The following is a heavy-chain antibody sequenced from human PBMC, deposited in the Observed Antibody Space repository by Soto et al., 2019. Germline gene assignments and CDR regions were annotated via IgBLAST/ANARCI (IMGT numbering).Heavy chain of an antibody. CDR3: TTDSYSPIVEVRSDY. CDR1: GLPFSNAW. V-gene: IGHV3-15*07. D-gene: IGHD1-26*01. J-gene: IGHJ4*01. CDR2: IKSKGLGGTT. Sequence: GSLRLSCAASGLPFSNAWLNWVGQAPGKGLEWVGRIKSKGLGGTTDFAAPVRGRFAITRDDSRNMVYMQMNNLNTEDTAVYYCTTDSYSPIVEVRSDYWGHGTLVTVSS.